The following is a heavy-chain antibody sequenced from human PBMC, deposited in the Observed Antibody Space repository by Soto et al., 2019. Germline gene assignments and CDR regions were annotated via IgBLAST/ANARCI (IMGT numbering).Heavy chain of an antibody. D-gene: IGHD3-22*01. J-gene: IGHJ4*02. CDR2: IYYRGST. CDR3: ATRLYHSRGYYYVPY. CDR1: AGSISSSSYF. Sequence: QLQLQESGPGLVKPSETLSLTCTVSAGSISSSSYFSGWIRQPPGKGLEWIGTIYYRGSTSYNPSLKSRVTISVDTSKNQFSLTLSSVTAADTAVYYCATRLYHSRGYYYVPYWGQGTLVTVSS. V-gene: IGHV4-39*01.